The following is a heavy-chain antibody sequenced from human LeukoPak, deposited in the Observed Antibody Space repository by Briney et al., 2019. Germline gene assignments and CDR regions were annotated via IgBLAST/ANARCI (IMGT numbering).Heavy chain of an antibody. CDR3: AGGYYDILTGHNWFDP. CDR1: GFTFSSYE. J-gene: IGHJ5*02. V-gene: IGHV3-48*03. Sequence: GGSLRLSCAASGFTFSSYEMNWVRQAPGKGLEWVSYISSSGSTIYYADSVKGRFTISRDNAKNSLYLQMNSLRAEDTAVYYCAGGYYDILTGHNWFDPWGQGTLVTVSS. D-gene: IGHD3-9*01. CDR2: ISSSGSTI.